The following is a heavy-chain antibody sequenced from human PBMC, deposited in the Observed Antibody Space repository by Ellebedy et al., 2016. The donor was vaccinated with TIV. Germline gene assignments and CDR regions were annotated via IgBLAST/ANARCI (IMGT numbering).Heavy chain of an antibody. CDR2: INAGNGNT. CDR3: ARSHLGARRGFDY. Sequence: AASVKVSCKASGYTFTSYAMHWVRQAPGQRLEGMGWINAGNGNTKYSQKFQGRVTITRDTSASTAYMELSSLRSEDTAVYYCARSHLGARRGFDYWGQGTLVTVSS. D-gene: IGHD6-6*01. CDR1: GYTFTSYA. J-gene: IGHJ4*02. V-gene: IGHV1-3*01.